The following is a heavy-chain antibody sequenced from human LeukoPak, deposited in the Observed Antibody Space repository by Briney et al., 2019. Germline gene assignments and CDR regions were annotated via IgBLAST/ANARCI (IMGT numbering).Heavy chain of an antibody. D-gene: IGHD3-10*01. V-gene: IGHV4-39*07. J-gene: IGHJ4*02. Sequence: SETLSLTCTVSGGSISSSSYYWGWIRQPPGKGLEWIGSIYYSGSTYYNPSLKSRVTISVDTSKNQFSLKLSSVTAADTAVYYCAREKYYYGSGRIIDYWGQGTLVTVSS. CDR3: AREKYYYGSGRIIDY. CDR2: IYYSGST. CDR1: GGSISSSSYY.